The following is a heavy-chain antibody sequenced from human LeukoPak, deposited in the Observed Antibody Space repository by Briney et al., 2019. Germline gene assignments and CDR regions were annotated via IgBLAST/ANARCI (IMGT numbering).Heavy chain of an antibody. J-gene: IGHJ4*02. D-gene: IGHD3-22*01. CDR2: ITRSSSYK. CDR1: GFTFSTYS. Sequence: GGSLRLSCAASGFTFSTYSMNWVRQAPGKGLEWVSSITRSSSYKYYADSVKGRFTISRDNAKNSLYLQMNSLRAEDTAVYYCARVRYDGSGYYSISDYWGQGTLVTVSS. V-gene: IGHV3-21*01. CDR3: ARVRYDGSGYYSISDY.